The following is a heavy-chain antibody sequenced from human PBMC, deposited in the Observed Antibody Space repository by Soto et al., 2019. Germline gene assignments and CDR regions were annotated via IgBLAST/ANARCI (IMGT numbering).Heavy chain of an antibody. V-gene: IGHV3-30-3*01. CDR2: ISYDGSNK. J-gene: IGHJ4*02. CDR3: ARDSDYGDYEASKPAY. D-gene: IGHD4-17*01. Sequence: GGSLSLSCAASGFTFSSYAMHWVRQAPGKGLEWVAVISYDGSNKYYADSVKGRFTISRDNSKNTLYLQMNSLRAEDTAVYYCARDSDYGDYEASKPAYWGQGTLVTVSS. CDR1: GFTFSSYA.